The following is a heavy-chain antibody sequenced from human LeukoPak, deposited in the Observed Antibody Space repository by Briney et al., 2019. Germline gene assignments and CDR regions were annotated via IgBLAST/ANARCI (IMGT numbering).Heavy chain of an antibody. CDR1: GGSFSSYD. CDR3: ARDIRDY. CDR2: VIPIIGIL. Sequence: SVKVSCKASGGSFSSYDISWVRQAPGQGPEWMGRVIPIIGILDYAQKFQGRVTITADTSTSTAYMELSSLRSEDTAVYYCARDIRDYWGQGTLVTVSS. J-gene: IGHJ4*02. V-gene: IGHV1-69*04.